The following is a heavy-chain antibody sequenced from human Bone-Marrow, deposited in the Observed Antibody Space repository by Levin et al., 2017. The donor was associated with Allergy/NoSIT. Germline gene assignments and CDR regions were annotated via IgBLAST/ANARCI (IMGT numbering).Heavy chain of an antibody. CDR3: ARANIEAPGTLLLYAMDV. J-gene: IGHJ6*02. Sequence: GGSLRLSCAASGFTFSSYQMNWVRQAPGKGLEWLSYISSSGGTIYYADSVKGRFTISRDNAKNSLYLLMKSLRAEDTAVYYCARANIEAPGTLLLYAMDVWGQGTTVTVSS. D-gene: IGHD6-13*01. V-gene: IGHV3-48*03. CDR2: ISSSGGTI. CDR1: GFTFSSYQ.